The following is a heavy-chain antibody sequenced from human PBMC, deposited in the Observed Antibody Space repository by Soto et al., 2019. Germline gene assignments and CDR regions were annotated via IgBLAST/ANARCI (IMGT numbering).Heavy chain of an antibody. J-gene: IGHJ5*02. CDR2: ISAYNGNT. Sequence: SVKACSKDSRYGFACNGISWVQQAPGQGLEWMGWISAYNGNTNYAQKLQGRVTMTTDTSTSTAYMELRSLRSDDTAVYYCASAAVAGNWFELWRQGTLVTVSS. CDR1: RYGFACNG. D-gene: IGHD6-19*01. CDR3: ASAAVAGNWFEL. V-gene: IGHV1-18*01.